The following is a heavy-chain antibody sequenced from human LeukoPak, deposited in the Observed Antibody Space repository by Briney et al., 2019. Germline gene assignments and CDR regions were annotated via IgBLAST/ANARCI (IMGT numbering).Heavy chain of an antibody. CDR2: IYYSGST. J-gene: IGHJ4*02. CDR1: GGSISSSSYY. CDR3: ARERRHESSGYPFDY. V-gene: IGHV4-39*07. Sequence: SETLSLTCTVSGGSISSSSYYWGWIRQPPGKGLEWIGSIYYSGSTYYNPSLKSRVTISVDTSKNQFSLKLSSVTAADTAVYYCARERRHESSGYPFDYWGQGTLVTVSS. D-gene: IGHD3-22*01.